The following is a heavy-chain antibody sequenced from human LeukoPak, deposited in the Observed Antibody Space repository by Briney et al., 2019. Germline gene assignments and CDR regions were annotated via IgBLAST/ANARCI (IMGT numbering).Heavy chain of an antibody. D-gene: IGHD1-26*01. J-gene: IGHJ5*02. Sequence: ASVKVSCKASGYTFTSYGISWVRQAPGQGLEWMGWISAYNGNTNYAQKPQGRVTMTTDTSTSTAYMELRSLRSDDTAVYYCARAVWELLPSWFDPWGQGTLVTVSS. CDR1: GYTFTSYG. CDR3: ARAVWELLPSWFDP. CDR2: ISAYNGNT. V-gene: IGHV1-18*01.